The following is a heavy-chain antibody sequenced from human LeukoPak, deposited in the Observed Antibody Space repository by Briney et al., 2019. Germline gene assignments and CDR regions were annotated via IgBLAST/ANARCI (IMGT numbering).Heavy chain of an antibody. J-gene: IGHJ4*02. CDR3: ARGDYGGNSGHFDY. D-gene: IGHD4-23*01. CDR1: GGSISSHY. V-gene: IGHV4-59*11. CDR2: IYYSGST. Sequence: SETLSLTCTVSGGSISSHYWSLIRQPPGKGLEWIGYIYYSGSTNYNPSLKSRVTISVDTSKNQFSLKLSSVTAADTAVYYCARGDYGGNSGHFDYWGQGTLVTVSS.